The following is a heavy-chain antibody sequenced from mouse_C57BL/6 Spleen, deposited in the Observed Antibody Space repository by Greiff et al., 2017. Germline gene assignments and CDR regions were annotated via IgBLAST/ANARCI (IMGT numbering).Heavy chain of an antibody. CDR3: ARGGLAYFDY. V-gene: IGHV1-19*01. CDR2: INPYNGGT. Sequence: VQLQQSGPVLVKPGASVKMSCKASGYTFTDYYMNWVKQSHGKSLEWIGVINPYNGGTSYNQKFKGKATLTVDKSSSTAYMELNSLTSEDSAVYYCARGGLAYFDYWGQGTTLTVSS. CDR1: GYTFTDYY. D-gene: IGHD3-3*01. J-gene: IGHJ2*01.